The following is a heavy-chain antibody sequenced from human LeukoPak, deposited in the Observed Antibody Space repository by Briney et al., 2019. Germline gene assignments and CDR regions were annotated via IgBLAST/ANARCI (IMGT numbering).Heavy chain of an antibody. V-gene: IGHV3-33*01. CDR1: GFTLSAYG. D-gene: IGHD1-26*01. J-gene: IGHJ3*01. CDR2: IGYDGSKE. CDR3: ARDWNGSPAYDTFDF. Sequence: GGSLRLSCAVSGFTLSAYGMHWVRQAPGKGLEWVAVIGYDGSKEYYLDAVKGRFTISRDNSKNTLFLQMNSLRVDDTAVYYCARDWNGSPAYDTFDFWGQGTMVTVSS.